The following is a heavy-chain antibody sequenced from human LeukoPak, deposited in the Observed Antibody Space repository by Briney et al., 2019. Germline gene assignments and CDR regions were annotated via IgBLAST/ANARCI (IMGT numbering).Heavy chain of an antibody. CDR1: GGSILTTNW. Sequence: SGTLSLTCAVSGGSILTTNWWSWVRQPPGKGLEWIGDVHLSGASNYNPSLKSRVNMSIDKSKSQLSLELTSVTAADTAIYYCTRESGAFSPFGFWGQGTLVPVSS. J-gene: IGHJ4*02. D-gene: IGHD1-26*01. V-gene: IGHV4-4*02. CDR3: TRESGAFSPFGF. CDR2: VHLSGAS.